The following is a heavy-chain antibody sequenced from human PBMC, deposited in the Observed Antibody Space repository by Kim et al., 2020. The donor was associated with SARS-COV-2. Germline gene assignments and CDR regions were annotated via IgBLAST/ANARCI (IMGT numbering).Heavy chain of an antibody. CDR2: IYYGGST. J-gene: IGHJ1*01. CDR3: AGHEDTSDYYSLEHFQY. V-gene: IGHV4-39*01. CDR1: GGSISGNSHF. Sequence: SETLSLTCTVSGGSISGNSHFWGWIRQPPGKGLEWIGSIYYGGSTYYSPSFWSRVTISVDTSKNQFSLKLKSVTAADTAVYYCAGHEDTSDYYSLEHFQYWGRGTLVAVSS. D-gene: IGHD3-22*01.